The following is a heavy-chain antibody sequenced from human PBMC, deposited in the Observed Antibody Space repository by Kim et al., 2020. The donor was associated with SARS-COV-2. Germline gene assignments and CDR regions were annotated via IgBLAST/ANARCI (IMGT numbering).Heavy chain of an antibody. CDR2: INHSGST. CDR3: ARGTRRYCSITSCEAGLDP. J-gene: IGHJ5*02. D-gene: IGHD2-2*01. Sequence: SETLSLTCAVYGGSFSGYYWSWIRQPPGKGLEWIGEINHSGSTNYNPSLKSRVTISVDTSKNQFSLKLSSVTAADTAVYYCARGTRRYCSITSCEAGLDPWGQGTLVTVSS. CDR1: GGSFSGYY. V-gene: IGHV4-34*01.